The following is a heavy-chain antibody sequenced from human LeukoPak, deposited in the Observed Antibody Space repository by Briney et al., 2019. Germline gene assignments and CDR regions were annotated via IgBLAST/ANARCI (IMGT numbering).Heavy chain of an antibody. V-gene: IGHV3-23*01. Sequence: GGSLRLSCAASGFTFSSYAMNWVRQPPGRGLEWVSIISGSGDRTYYTDSVKGRFTISRDNSRNTLYLQMSSPRTEDTAVYYCAKIPQVGTTSVPNFDYWGQGTLVTVSS. J-gene: IGHJ4*02. CDR3: AKIPQVGTTSVPNFDY. CDR1: GFTFSSYA. CDR2: ISGSGDRT. D-gene: IGHD2/OR15-2a*01.